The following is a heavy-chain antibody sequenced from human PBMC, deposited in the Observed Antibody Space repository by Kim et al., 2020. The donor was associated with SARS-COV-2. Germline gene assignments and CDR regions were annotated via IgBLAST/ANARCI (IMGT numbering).Heavy chain of an antibody. Sequence: GGSLRLSCEVSGLTFRNHAMSWVRQAPGKGLEWVSALSGTEGRTHYADSVKGRFTISRDNSKNILYLEMNSLRVDDTAVYYCANHEQWLISDAEYFQHWGEGSLVTV. CDR2: LSGTEGRT. CDR1: GLTFRNHA. V-gene: IGHV3-23*01. J-gene: IGHJ1*01. CDR3: ANHEQWLISDAEYFQH. D-gene: IGHD6-19*01.